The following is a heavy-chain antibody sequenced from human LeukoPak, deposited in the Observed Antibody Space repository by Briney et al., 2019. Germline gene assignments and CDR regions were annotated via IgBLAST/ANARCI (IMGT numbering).Heavy chain of an antibody. V-gene: IGHV3-48*03. CDR2: ISSSGSTI. Sequence: LGGSLRLSCAASGFTFSSYEMNWVRQAPGKGLEWVSYISSSGSTIYYADSVKGRFTISRDNAKNSLYLQMNSLRAEDTAVYYCARAEPSSGSFSFDYWGQGTLVTVPS. CDR3: ARAEPSSGSFSFDY. D-gene: IGHD1-26*01. J-gene: IGHJ4*02. CDR1: GFTFSSYE.